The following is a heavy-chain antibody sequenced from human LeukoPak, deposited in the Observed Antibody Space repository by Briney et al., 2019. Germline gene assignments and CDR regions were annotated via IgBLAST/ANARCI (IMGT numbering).Heavy chain of an antibody. CDR3: ARGRRYDALSWFDP. CDR1: GFTFSSYD. CDR2: IGTAGDT. V-gene: IGHV3-13*01. D-gene: IGHD3-3*01. Sequence: GGSLRLSCAASGFTFSSYDMHWVRQATGKGLEWVSAIGTAGDTYYPGSVKGRFTISRENAKNSLYLQMNSLRAGDTAVYYCARGRRYDALSWFDPWGQGTLVTVSS. J-gene: IGHJ5*02.